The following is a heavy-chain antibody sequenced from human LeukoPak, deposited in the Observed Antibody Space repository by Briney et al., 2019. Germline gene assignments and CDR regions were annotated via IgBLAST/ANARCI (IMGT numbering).Heavy chain of an antibody. D-gene: IGHD2-15*01. CDR3: AKDRTTVARIFDY. V-gene: IGHV3-23*01. J-gene: IGHJ4*02. CDR2: ISGPGGST. CDR1: GFTFSSYA. Sequence: QTGGSLRLSCAASGFTFSSYAMHWVRQAPGKGLEWVSGISGPGGSTYYADSMKGRFTISRDNSKNTLYLQMNSLRAEDTAVYYCAKDRTTVARIFDYWGQGTLVTVSS.